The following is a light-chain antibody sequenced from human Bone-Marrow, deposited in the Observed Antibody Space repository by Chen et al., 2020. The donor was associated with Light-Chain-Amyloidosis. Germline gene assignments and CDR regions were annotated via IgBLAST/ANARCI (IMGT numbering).Light chain of an antibody. CDR2: GAS. J-gene: IGKJ4*01. V-gene: IGKV3-15*01. CDR1: QSVSSI. CDR3: QQYNNWPLT. Sequence: EVVMTQSPATLSVSPGERATLSCRASQSVSSILAWYQQKPGQAPRLLIYGASTRATGIPARFSGSGSGTEFTLTISSLQSEDFAVYYCQQYNNWPLTFGGGTKVGIK.